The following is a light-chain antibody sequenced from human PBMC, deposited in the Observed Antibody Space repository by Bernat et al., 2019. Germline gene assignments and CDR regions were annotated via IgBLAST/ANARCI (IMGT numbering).Light chain of an antibody. CDR2: KVS. Sequence: DVVMTQSPLSLPVTLGQPASISCRSSQSLVYIDGNTSLNLFQQRPGQSPRRLIYKVSNRHSGVPDRFRGSGSGTDFTLKVRRVEAEDVGVYYCMQGTHPANLTFGGGTKVEMK. J-gene: IGKJ4*01. CDR3: MQGTHPANLT. CDR1: QSLVYIDGNTS. V-gene: IGKV2-30*01.